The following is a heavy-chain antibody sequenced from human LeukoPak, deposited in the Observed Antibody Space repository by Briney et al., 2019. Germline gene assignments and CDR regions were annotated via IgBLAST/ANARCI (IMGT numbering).Heavy chain of an antibody. V-gene: IGHV3-7*01. CDR2: IKQDGSEK. CDR1: GFTFSSYW. D-gene: IGHD2-15*01. CDR3: ARKGGGSPSLFDY. J-gene: IGHJ4*02. Sequence: GGSLRLSCAASGFTFSSYWMSWVRQAPGKGLEWVANIKQDGSEKYYVDSVKGRFTISRDNAKNSLYLQMNSLRAEDTAVYYCARKGGGSPSLFDYWGQGTLVTVSS.